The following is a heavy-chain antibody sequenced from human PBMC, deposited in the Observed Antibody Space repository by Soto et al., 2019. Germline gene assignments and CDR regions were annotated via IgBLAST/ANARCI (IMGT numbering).Heavy chain of an antibody. CDR2: IYPGDSDT. CDR3: ARQYSSSWNAEYFQH. V-gene: IGHV5-51*01. CDR1: GYSFTSYW. J-gene: IGHJ1*01. D-gene: IGHD6-13*01. Sequence: GESLKISCKGSGYSFTSYWIGWVRQMPGKGLEWMGIIYPGDSDTRYSPSFQGQVTISADKSISTAYLQWSSLKASDTAMYYCARQYSSSWNAEYFQHWGQGTLVTVSS.